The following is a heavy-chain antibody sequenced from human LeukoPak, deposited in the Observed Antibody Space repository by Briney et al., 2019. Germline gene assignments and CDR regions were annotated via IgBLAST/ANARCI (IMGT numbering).Heavy chain of an antibody. V-gene: IGHV1-2*02. CDR2: INPNSGGT. CDR3: ARVKNYYDSSGYSH. CDR1: GYTFTGYY. J-gene: IGHJ4*02. D-gene: IGHD3-22*01. Sequence: ASVKVSCKASGYTFTGYYMHRVRQAPGQGLEWMGWINPNSGGTNCAQKFQGRVTMTRDTSISTAYTELSRLRSDDTAVDYCARVKNYYDSSGYSHWGQGTLVTVSS.